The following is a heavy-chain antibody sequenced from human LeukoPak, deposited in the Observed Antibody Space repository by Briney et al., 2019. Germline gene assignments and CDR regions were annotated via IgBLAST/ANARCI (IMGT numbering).Heavy chain of an antibody. J-gene: IGHJ4*02. V-gene: IGHV5-51*01. D-gene: IGHD3-9*01. CDR2: IYPGDSDT. CDR1: GYSFTSYW. Sequence: GESLKISCKGSGYSFTSYWIVWVRQMPGKGLEWMGIIYPGDSDTRYSPSFQGQVTISADKSISTAYLQWSSLKASDTAMYYCARQQRYFDWLSSYDYWGQGTLVTVSS. CDR3: ARQQRYFDWLSSYDY.